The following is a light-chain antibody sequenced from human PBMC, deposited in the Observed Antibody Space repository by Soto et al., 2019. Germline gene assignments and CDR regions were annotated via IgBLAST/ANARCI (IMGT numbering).Light chain of an antibody. CDR3: QKYDTSPYS. CDR2: GAS. J-gene: IGKJ2*03. Sequence: ESVLAQSPGTLSLSPGEGATLSCRSSRIVISNYLAWYQKKPGQAPRLLIYGASNRATGVPDRFSGSGSGTDVTLTIRGLESEDFAVYFCQKYDTSPYSFGQGIKLEIK. V-gene: IGKV3-20*01. CDR1: RIVISNY.